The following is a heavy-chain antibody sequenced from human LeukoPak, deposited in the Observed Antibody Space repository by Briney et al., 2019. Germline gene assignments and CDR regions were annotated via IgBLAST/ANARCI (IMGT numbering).Heavy chain of an antibody. Sequence: GESLKISCKGAGYCFTNYWIAWVRQMPGKGLEWMGIIHPGDSDTRYSPSFQGQVIFSADKSISTAYLQWSSLKASDTAMYYCARADGYWGLSWGQGPMVTVSS. J-gene: IGHJ5*02. V-gene: IGHV5-51*01. CDR1: GYCFTNYW. CDR3: ARADGYWGLS. D-gene: IGHD5-24*01. CDR2: IHPGDSDT.